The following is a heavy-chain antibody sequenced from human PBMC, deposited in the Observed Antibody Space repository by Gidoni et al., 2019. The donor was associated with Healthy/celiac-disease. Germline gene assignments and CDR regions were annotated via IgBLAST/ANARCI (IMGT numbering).Heavy chain of an antibody. D-gene: IGHD4-17*01. Sequence: QVHLQQSGPGLVKPSQTLSPPCAISGDRVSSNRAAGNWIRQSPARGLGCLGRTYYRSKWYNGYAVSVKSRITINPDTSKNQFSLQLNSVTPEDTAVYYCARESSGYGDYDYWDQGTLVTVSS. V-gene: IGHV6-1*01. CDR1: GDRVSSNRAA. CDR2: TYYRSKWYN. J-gene: IGHJ4*02. CDR3: ARESSGYGDYDY.